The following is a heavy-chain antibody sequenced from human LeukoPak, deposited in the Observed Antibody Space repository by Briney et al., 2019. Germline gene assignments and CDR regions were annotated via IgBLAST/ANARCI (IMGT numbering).Heavy chain of an antibody. Sequence: PGGSLRLSCAVSGFSVTNNYMSWGRQAPGKGLEWVSVFYVGGATYYADSVKGRFTISRDNSKNTLYLQMNSLRAEDTAVYYCARLYGTYPGWFDPWGQGTLVTVSS. J-gene: IGHJ5*02. CDR2: FYVGGAT. V-gene: IGHV3-53*01. CDR1: GFSVTNNY. D-gene: IGHD4-17*01. CDR3: ARLYGTYPGWFDP.